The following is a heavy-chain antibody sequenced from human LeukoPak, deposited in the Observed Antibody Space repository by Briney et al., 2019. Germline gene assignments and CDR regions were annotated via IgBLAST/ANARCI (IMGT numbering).Heavy chain of an antibody. D-gene: IGHD3-10*01. J-gene: IGHJ6*03. CDR1: GYTFTSYD. V-gene: IGHV1-8*03. CDR3: ARAIRSPYYGSGSYLFYYYYMDV. CDR2: MNPNSGNT. Sequence: GASVKVSCKASGYTFTSYDINWVRQATGQGLEWMGWMNPNSGNTGYAQKFQGRVTITRNTSISTAYMELSSLRSEDTAVYYCARAIRSPYYGSGSYLFYYYYMDVWGKGTTVTVSS.